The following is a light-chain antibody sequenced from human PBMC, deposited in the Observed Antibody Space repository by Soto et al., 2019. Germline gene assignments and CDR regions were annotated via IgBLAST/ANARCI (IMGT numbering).Light chain of an antibody. V-gene: IGLV1-40*01. Sequence: QSVLTQPPSVSGAPGQRVTISCTGSSFNIGAGYDVHWYQQLPGTAPKLLIYANNNRPSGVPDRFSGSKSGTSAALAITGLQAGDEADYYCQSYDSSLSGSVFGGGTKVTVL. J-gene: IGLJ3*02. CDR1: SFNIGAGYD. CDR3: QSYDSSLSGSV. CDR2: ANN.